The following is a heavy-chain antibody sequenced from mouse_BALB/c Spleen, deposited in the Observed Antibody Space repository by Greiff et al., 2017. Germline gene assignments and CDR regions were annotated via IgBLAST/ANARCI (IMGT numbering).Heavy chain of an antibody. V-gene: IGHV5-4*02. CDR3: ARVHPFAY. Sequence: EVQGVESGGGLVKPGGSLKLSCAASGFTFSDYYMYWVRQTPEKRLEWVATISDGGSYTYYPDSVKGRFTISRDNATNNLYLQMSSLKSEDTAMYYCARVHPFAYWGQGTLVTVSA. J-gene: IGHJ3*01. CDR1: GFTFSDYY. CDR2: ISDGGSYT.